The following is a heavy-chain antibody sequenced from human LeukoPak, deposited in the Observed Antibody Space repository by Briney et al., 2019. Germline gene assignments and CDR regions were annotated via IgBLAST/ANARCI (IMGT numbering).Heavy chain of an antibody. CDR3: ARDFFGRAAGTGNWFDP. D-gene: IGHD6-13*01. J-gene: IGHJ5*02. CDR1: GGSISSSSYY. V-gene: IGHV4-39*07. Sequence: TSETLSLTCTVSGGSISSSSYYWGWIRQPPGKGLEWIGSVYHDGSTYYNPSLKSRVTVSVDTSKNQISLSLSSVTAADTAVYYCARDFFGRAAGTGNWFDPWGQGTLVTVSS. CDR2: VYHDGST.